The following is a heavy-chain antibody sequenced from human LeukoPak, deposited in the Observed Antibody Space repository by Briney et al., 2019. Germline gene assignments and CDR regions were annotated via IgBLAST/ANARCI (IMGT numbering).Heavy chain of an antibody. D-gene: IGHD6-13*01. J-gene: IGHJ4*02. CDR3: ARTSTWYSSSWYFDY. Sequence: SETLSLTFTVSGGSISSYYWSWIRQPPGKGLEWIGYIYYSGSTNYNPSLKSRVTISVDTSKNQFSLKLSSVTAADTAVYYCARTSTWYSSSWYFDYWGQGTLVTVSS. V-gene: IGHV4-59*01. CDR1: GGSISSYY. CDR2: IYYSGST.